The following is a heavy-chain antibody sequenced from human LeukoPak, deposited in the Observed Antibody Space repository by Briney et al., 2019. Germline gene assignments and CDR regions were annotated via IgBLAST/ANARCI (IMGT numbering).Heavy chain of an antibody. J-gene: IGHJ6*02. Sequence: ASVKVSCKASGYTFTSYAMHWVRQAPGQRLEWMGWINPNSGGTNYAQKFQGWVTMTRDTSISTAYMELSRLRSDDTAVYHCARGVGYSSGWWQNDYCYYGMDVWGQGTTVTVSS. CDR1: GYTFTSYA. V-gene: IGHV1-2*04. CDR3: ARGVGYSSGWWQNDYCYYGMDV. CDR2: INPNSGGT. D-gene: IGHD6-19*01.